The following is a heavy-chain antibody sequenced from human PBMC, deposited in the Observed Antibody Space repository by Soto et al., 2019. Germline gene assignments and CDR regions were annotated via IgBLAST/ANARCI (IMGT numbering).Heavy chain of an antibody. CDR3: GREIRGSDGNYFDC. Sequence: EVQLVESGAGLVQPGGSLRLSCTASGFTFSSYWIHWVRQAPGKGLVWVSRINSDGSSTSYADSVKGRFTISRDNAKNTLYLQMNSLRAEDTAIYYCGREIRGSDGNYFDCWGQGTLVTVSS. D-gene: IGHD1-26*01. CDR1: GFTFSSYW. V-gene: IGHV3-74*01. CDR2: INSDGSST. J-gene: IGHJ4*02.